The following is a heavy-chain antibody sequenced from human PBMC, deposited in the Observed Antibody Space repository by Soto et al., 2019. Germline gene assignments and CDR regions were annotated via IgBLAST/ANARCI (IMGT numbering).Heavy chain of an antibody. J-gene: IGHJ4*02. V-gene: IGHV1-3*01. Sequence: GASVKVSCKASGYTFTSYGVHWVRQAPGQRLEWMGCINAGNGNTRYSQKLQGRVTINRDTYASTAYMELSRLRSEDTAVYYCARGGAVAGNINFAYWGQGTLVTVSS. CDR2: INAGNGNT. D-gene: IGHD6-19*01. CDR1: GYTFTSYG. CDR3: ARGGAVAGNINFAY.